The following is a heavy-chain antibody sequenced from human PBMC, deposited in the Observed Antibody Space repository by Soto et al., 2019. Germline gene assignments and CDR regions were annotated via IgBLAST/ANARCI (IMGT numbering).Heavy chain of an antibody. Sequence: SGPTLVNPTQTLTLTCTFSGFSLSTSGVGVGWIRQPPGKALEWLALIYWDDDKRYSPSLKSRLTITKDTSKNQVVLTMTNMDPVDTATYYCAHKTHDYDFWSGNPPNYYYYYGMDVWGQGTTVTVSS. CDR1: GFSLSTSGVG. J-gene: IGHJ6*02. CDR2: IYWDDDK. V-gene: IGHV2-5*02. D-gene: IGHD3-3*01. CDR3: AHKTHDYDFWSGNPPNYYYYYGMDV.